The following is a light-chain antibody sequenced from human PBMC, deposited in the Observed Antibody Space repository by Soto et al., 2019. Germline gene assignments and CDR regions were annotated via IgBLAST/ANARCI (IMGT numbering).Light chain of an antibody. Sequence: DIQMTQSPSTLSASVGDRVTITCRASQSISSWLAWYQQKPGKAPKLLIYDASSLESGVPSRFSGSGSGTEFTLTSSSLQPDDFATYYCQQYNSDSLYTFGQGTKLEIK. CDR1: QSISSW. J-gene: IGKJ2*01. V-gene: IGKV1-5*01. CDR2: DAS. CDR3: QQYNSDSLYT.